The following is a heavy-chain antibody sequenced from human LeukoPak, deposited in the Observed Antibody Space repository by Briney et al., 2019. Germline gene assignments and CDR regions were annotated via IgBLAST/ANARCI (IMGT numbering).Heavy chain of an antibody. CDR1: GFTFSSYS. Sequence: GGSLRLSCAASGFTFSSYSMYWVRQAPGKGLEWVSSISSSSSYIYYADSVKGRFTISRDNAKNSLYLQMNSLRAEDTAVYYCARAVYGFDAFDIWGQGTMVTVSS. CDR2: ISSSSSYI. D-gene: IGHD4-17*01. V-gene: IGHV3-21*01. CDR3: ARAVYGFDAFDI. J-gene: IGHJ3*02.